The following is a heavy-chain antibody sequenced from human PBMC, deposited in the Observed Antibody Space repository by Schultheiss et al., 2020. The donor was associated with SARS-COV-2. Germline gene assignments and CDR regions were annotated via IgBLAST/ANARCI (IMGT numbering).Heavy chain of an antibody. V-gene: IGHV3-33*01. CDR3: ARERGGDGYPDYFQH. D-gene: IGHD5-24*01. Sequence: GSLRLSCAASGFSFSSYGMHWVRQAPGKGLEWVAAIWYDGSKKYYADSVKGRFTISRDNSKNTLNLEMNSLRAEDTAVYYCARERGGDGYPDYFQHWGRGTLVTVPS. J-gene: IGHJ1*01. CDR2: IWYDGSKK. CDR1: GFSFSSYG.